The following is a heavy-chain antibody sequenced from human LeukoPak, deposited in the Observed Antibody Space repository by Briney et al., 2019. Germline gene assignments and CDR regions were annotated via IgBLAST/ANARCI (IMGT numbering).Heavy chain of an antibody. D-gene: IGHD6-6*01. J-gene: IGHJ4*02. CDR3: ARQQWDSNSGDDY. CDR2: IQGGGSA. Sequence: PSETLSLTCDVSGGSITPCYWNWIRQTPGKGLEWIGFIQGGGSAYYNPSLKSRLSILVDMSKNQVSLRLNSVTAADTAVYYCARQQWDSNSGDDYWGQGTLVTVSS. CDR1: GGSITPCY. V-gene: IGHV4-59*08.